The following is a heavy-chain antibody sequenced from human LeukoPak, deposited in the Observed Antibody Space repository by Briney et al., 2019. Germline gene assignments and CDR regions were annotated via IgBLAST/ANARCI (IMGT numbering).Heavy chain of an antibody. CDR2: IYSGGST. V-gene: IGHV3-53*01. Sequence: GGSLRLSCAASGFTVSSNYMSWVRQAPGKGLEWVSVIYSGGSTYYADSVKGRFTISRDNSKNTLYLQMNSLRAEDTAVYYCAKDQSSYYYYGMDVWGQGTTVTVSS. CDR3: AKDQSSYYYYGMDV. J-gene: IGHJ6*02. CDR1: GFTVSSNY.